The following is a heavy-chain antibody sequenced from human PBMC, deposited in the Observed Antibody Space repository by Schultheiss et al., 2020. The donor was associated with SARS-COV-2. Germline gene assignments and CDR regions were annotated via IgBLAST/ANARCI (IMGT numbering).Heavy chain of an antibody. J-gene: IGHJ6*02. V-gene: IGHV3-7*03. CDR1: GGSFSGYY. CDR3: ARRWATDYYYGMDV. D-gene: IGHD1-1*01. CDR2: IKQDGSEK. Sequence: LTCAVYGGSFSGYYWSWIRQPPGKGLEWVANIKQDGSEKYYVDSVKGRFTISRDNSKNTLYLQMNSLRAEDTAVYYCARRWATDYYYGMDVWGQGTTVTVSS.